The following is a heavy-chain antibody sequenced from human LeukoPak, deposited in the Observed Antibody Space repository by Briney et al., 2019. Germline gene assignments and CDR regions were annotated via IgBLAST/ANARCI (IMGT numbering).Heavy chain of an antibody. CDR3: ATVTVHGV. D-gene: IGHD3-10*01. CDR1: GFTFSNYE. V-gene: IGHV3-48*03. J-gene: IGHJ4*02. CDR2: ISSSGTLI. Sequence: PGGSLRLSCAASGFTFSNYEMNWVRQAPGKGLEWISYISSSGTLIYYSDSVKGRFTISRDNAKTSLYLHMNSLRAEDTAVYYCATVTVHGVWGQGTLVTVSS.